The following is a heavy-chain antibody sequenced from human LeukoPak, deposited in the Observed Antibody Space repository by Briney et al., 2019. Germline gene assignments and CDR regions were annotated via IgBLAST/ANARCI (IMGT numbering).Heavy chain of an antibody. Sequence: PSETLSLTCTVSGGSISSYYWSWIRQPPGKGLEWIGYIYYSGSTNYNPSLKSRVTISVDTSKNQFSLKLSSVTAADTAVYYCARALRRGTRNQRGFDYWGQGTLVTVSS. D-gene: IGHD1-14*01. J-gene: IGHJ4*02. CDR3: ARALRRGTRNQRGFDY. CDR2: IYYSGST. V-gene: IGHV4-59*08. CDR1: GGSISSYY.